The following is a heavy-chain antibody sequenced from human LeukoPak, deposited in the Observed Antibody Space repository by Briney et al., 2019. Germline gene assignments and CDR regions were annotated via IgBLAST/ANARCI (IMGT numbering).Heavy chain of an antibody. J-gene: IGHJ4*02. CDR1: GFTFSSSA. CDR3: ARSQSSSLIDY. V-gene: IGHV3-33*08. Sequence: PGGSLRLSCAASGFTFSSSAMPWVRQAPGKGLEWVAVIWYDGSSKDYADSVKGRFTFSRDNSKNTLYLQMNSLTVEDTAVYYCARSQSSSLIDYWGQGTLVTVSS. CDR2: IWYDGSSK. D-gene: IGHD6-13*01.